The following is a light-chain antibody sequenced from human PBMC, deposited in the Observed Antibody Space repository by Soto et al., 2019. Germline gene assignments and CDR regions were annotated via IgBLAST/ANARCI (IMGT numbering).Light chain of an antibody. CDR3: QQRSKWPFT. Sequence: EIVLTQSPATLSLSPGERATLSCRASQSVSSYLAWYQQKPGQAPRLLIYDASNKATGIPARFSGSGSGTDFTLTISSLEPGDFAVYYCQQRSKWPFTFGCGTKVDI. V-gene: IGKV3-11*01. CDR2: DAS. J-gene: IGKJ3*01. CDR1: QSVSSY.